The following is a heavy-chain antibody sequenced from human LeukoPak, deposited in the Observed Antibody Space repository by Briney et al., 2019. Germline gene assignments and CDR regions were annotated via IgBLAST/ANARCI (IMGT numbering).Heavy chain of an antibody. CDR2: ISSSSSYI. CDR1: GFTFSSYS. V-gene: IGHV3-21*01. CDR3: ARESYYYGSRVYYYMDV. Sequence: GGSLRLSCAASGFTFSSYSMNWVRQAPGKGLGWVSSISSSSSYIYYADSVKGRFTISRDNAKNSLYLQMNSLRAEDTAVYYCARESYYYGSRVYYYMDVWGKGTTVTISS. J-gene: IGHJ6*03. D-gene: IGHD3-10*01.